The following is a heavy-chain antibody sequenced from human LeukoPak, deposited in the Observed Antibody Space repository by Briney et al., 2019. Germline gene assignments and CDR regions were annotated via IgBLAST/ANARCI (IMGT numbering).Heavy chain of an antibody. CDR3: AKTYYDFWSGYLGGRRYYYYYMDV. J-gene: IGHJ6*03. CDR2: IIPIFGTA. D-gene: IGHD3-3*01. CDR1: GGTFSSYA. V-gene: IGHV1-69*05. Sequence: ASVKVSCKASGGTFSSYAISWVRQAPGQGLEWMGGIIPIFGTANYAQKFQGRVTITTDESTSTAYMELSSLRSEDTAVYYCAKTYYDFWSGYLGGRRYYYYYMDVWGKGTTVTVSS.